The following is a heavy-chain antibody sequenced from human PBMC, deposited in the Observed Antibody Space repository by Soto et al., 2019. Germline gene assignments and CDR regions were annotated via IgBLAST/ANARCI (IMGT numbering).Heavy chain of an antibody. CDR1: GGTFSNHA. CDR3: TGGPDYEGYFDF. CDR2: IILPFGTA. J-gene: IGHJ4*02. V-gene: IGHV1-69*12. Sequence: QVQLVQSGAEVKKPGSSVKVSCRASGGTFSNHAVGWVRQAPGQGLEWMGGIILPFGTANYAQKFQGRVTITADESRATTYMEFSSLRFEDTAVYYCTGGPDYEGYFDFWGQGTLVTVSS. D-gene: IGHD4-17*01.